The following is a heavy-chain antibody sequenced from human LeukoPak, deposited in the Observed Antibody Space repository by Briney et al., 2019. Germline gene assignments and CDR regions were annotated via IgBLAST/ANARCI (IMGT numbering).Heavy chain of an antibody. V-gene: IGHV1-69*05. D-gene: IGHD2-15*01. J-gene: IGHJ4*02. CDR1: GGSFSSEA. CDR3: GRKAGDCGGGSCYSIDY. CDR2: IIPIFGTA. Sequence: ASAKVSCKAFGGSFSSEAISWVRQAPGQGLEWMGGIIPIFGTANYAQKFQGRVTITTDESTSIAYMEVSSLRSEDTAVYYCGRKAGDCGGGSCYSIDYWGQGTLVTVSS.